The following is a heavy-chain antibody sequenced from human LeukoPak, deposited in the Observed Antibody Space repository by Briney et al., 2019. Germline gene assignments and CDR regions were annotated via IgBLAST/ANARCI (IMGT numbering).Heavy chain of an antibody. CDR1: GYTFTGYY. CDR3: ASRGVVVPAAIHRDAFDI. CDR2: INPSSGGT. D-gene: IGHD2-2*01. V-gene: IGHV1-2*02. J-gene: IGHJ3*02. Sequence: GASVKVSCKASGYTFTGYYMHWVRQAPGQGLEWMGWINPSSGGTNYAQKFQGRVTMTRDTSISTAYMELSRLRSDDTAVYYCASRGVVVPAAIHRDAFDIWGQGTMVTVSS.